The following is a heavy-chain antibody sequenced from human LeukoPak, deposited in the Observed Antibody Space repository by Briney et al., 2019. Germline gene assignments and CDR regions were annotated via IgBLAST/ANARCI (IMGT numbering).Heavy chain of an antibody. J-gene: IGHJ4*02. CDR1: GGSISSYY. CDR3: ARAGGYYGYFDY. Sequence: SETLSLTCTVSGGSISSYYWSWIRQPPGKGLEWIGYIYYSGSTNYNPSLKSRVTISVDTSKNQFSLKLSSVTAADTAVYHCARAGGYYGYFDYWGQGTLVTVSS. CDR2: IYYSGST. V-gene: IGHV4-59*01. D-gene: IGHD3-3*01.